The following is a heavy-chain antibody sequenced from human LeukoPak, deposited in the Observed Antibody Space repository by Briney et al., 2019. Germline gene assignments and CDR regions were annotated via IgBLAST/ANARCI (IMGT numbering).Heavy chain of an antibody. J-gene: IGHJ4*02. CDR3: ARDGRVSYALDY. D-gene: IGHD2-2*01. Sequence: GGSLRLSCAASGFTFSDYYMSWIRQAPGKGLEWVSYISSSGSTIYYADSVKGRFTISRDNSKNTLYLQMNSLRAEDTAVYYCARDGRVSYALDYWGQGTLVTVSS. CDR1: GFTFSDYY. V-gene: IGHV3-11*04. CDR2: ISSSGSTI.